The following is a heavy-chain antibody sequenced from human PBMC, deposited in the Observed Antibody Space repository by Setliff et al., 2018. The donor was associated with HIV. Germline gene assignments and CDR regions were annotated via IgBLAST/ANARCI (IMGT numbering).Heavy chain of an antibody. Sequence: PSETLSLTCTVSGGSISSYYWSWIRQPPGKGLEWIGYIYYSGSTNYNPSLKSRVTISVDTSKNQFSLKLSSVTAADTAVYYCARDLLGYCSSTSCHSHYMDVWGKGTTVTVS. CDR3: ARDLLGYCSSTSCHSHYMDV. V-gene: IGHV4-59*01. J-gene: IGHJ6*03. CDR1: GGSISSYY. CDR2: IYYSGST. D-gene: IGHD2-2*01.